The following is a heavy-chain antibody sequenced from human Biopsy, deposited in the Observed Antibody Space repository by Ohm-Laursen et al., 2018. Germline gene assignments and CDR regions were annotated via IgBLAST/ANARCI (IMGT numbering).Heavy chain of an antibody. V-gene: IGHV1-8*01. CDR3: ARADPPLFYYGSGSSNWFDP. CDR2: MNPDSGNT. Sequence: GASGKVSCKASGYTFTSYEINWVRQATGQGLEWMGWMNPDSGNTGYAQNFQGRVTMTRNTSISTAYMELSSLKSEDTAVYFCARADPPLFYYGSGSSNWFDPWGQGTLVTVSS. CDR1: GYTFTSYE. J-gene: IGHJ5*02. D-gene: IGHD3-10*01.